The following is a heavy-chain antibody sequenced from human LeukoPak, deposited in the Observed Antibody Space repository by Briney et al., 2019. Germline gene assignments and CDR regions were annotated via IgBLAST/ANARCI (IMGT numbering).Heavy chain of an antibody. V-gene: IGHV1-8*01. CDR3: ASGVPRGSLSYHFDY. CDR1: GYTFTMYD. CDR2: MNPNSGNT. J-gene: IGHJ4*02. Sequence: ASVTVSCKASGYTFTMYDINWVRQAAGQGLEWMGWMNPNSGNTGYAQKFQGRVTMTRNTSISTAYMELSSLRSEDTAVYYCASGVPRGSLSYHFDYWGQGTLVTVSS. D-gene: IGHD3-10*01.